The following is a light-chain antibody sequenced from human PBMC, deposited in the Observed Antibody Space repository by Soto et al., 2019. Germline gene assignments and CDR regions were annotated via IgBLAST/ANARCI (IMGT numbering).Light chain of an antibody. V-gene: IGLV2-8*01. Sequence: QSVLTQPPSASGSPGQSVAISCTGTASDIGGYTFVSWYQQHPGKAPKLLIYDVNKRPSGVPDRFSGSKSGNTASLTVSGLQAEDEADYYCSAHGDTNPGVFGTGTKLTVL. J-gene: IGLJ1*01. CDR3: SAHGDTNPGV. CDR2: DVN. CDR1: ASDIGGYTF.